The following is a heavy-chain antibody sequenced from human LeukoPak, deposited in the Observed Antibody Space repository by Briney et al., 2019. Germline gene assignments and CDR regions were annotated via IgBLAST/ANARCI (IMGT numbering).Heavy chain of an antibody. CDR2: INSDGSWA. V-gene: IGHV3-74*01. CDR3: VSFYETY. D-gene: IGHD2-2*01. Sequence: GGSLRLSCAASGNYWMHWVRQAPGKGLVWVSHINSDGSWASYADSVKGRFIISKDNAKNTVYLQMNNLRAEDTAVYYCVSFYETYWGRGTLVTVSS. CDR1: GNYW. J-gene: IGHJ4*02.